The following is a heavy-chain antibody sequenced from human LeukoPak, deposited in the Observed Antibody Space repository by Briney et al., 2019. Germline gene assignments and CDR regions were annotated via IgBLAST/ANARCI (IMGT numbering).Heavy chain of an antibody. CDR2: IYYSGST. Sequence: PSETLSLTCTVSGGSISSYYWSWIRQPPGKGLEWIGYIYYSGSTNYNPSLKGRVTISVDTSKNQFSLKLSSVTAADTAVYYCARGFYYDSSGMFDYWGQGTLVTVSS. D-gene: IGHD3-22*01. V-gene: IGHV4-59*01. J-gene: IGHJ4*02. CDR1: GGSISSYY. CDR3: ARGFYYDSSGMFDY.